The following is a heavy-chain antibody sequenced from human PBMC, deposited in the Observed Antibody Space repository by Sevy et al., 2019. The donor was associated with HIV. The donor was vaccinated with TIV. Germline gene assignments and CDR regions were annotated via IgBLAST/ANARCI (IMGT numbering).Heavy chain of an antibody. CDR2: FDPEDGER. CDR3: ATGREYYEGNSGYFDY. CDR1: GYTLTQLS. J-gene: IGHJ4*02. D-gene: IGHD3-3*01. Sequence: ASVKVSCKLSGYTLTQLSMHWVRQALGKGLEWLGSFDPEDGERIYAKKFKGRLTMTEETSTDIAYMELSSLRSEDTAIYYCATGREYYEGNSGYFDYWGQGTLVTVSS. V-gene: IGHV1-24*01.